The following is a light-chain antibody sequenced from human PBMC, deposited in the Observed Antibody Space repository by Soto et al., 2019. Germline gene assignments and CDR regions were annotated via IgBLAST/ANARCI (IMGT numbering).Light chain of an antibody. CDR3: GTWDSSLSAGV. J-gene: IGLJ1*01. CDR1: NSNIGNNY. CDR2: DNT. V-gene: IGLV1-51*01. Sequence: QSVLTQPPSVSATPGRTVTISCAGSNSNIGNNYVSWYQQLPGTAPKLLIYDNTKRPSEIPDRFSGSKSGTSPTLGITGLQPGDEADYYCGTWDSSLSAGVFGTGTKLTVL.